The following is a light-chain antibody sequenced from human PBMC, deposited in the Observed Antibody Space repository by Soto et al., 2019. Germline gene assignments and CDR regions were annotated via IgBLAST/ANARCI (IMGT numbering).Light chain of an antibody. CDR3: RADHGSRRNFVSRGV. CDR1: SGYSNYK. CDR2: VGTGGIVE. V-gene: IGLV9-49*01. Sequence: QLVLTQPPSTSASLGASVTLTCTLSSGYSNYKVDWYQQRPGKGHRFVMRVGTGGIVESKGDGIPDRFSVLGSGLNRYLTIKNIQEEDESDYHCRADHGSRRNFVSRGVFGGGTQLTVL. J-gene: IGLJ2*01.